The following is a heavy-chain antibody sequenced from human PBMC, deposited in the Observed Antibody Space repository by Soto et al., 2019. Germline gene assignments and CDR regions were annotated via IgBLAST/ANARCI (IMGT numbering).Heavy chain of an antibody. CDR2: IYYSGST. CDR3: ARVGYYYDSSGYYDHLY. Sequence: SETLSLTCTVSGGSISSGGYYWSWIRQHPGKGLEWIGYIYYSGSTYYNPSLKSRVTISVDTSKNQFSLKLSSVTAADTAVYYCARVGYYYDSSGYYDHLYWGQGTLVTVSS. J-gene: IGHJ4*02. V-gene: IGHV4-31*03. D-gene: IGHD3-22*01. CDR1: GGSISSGGYY.